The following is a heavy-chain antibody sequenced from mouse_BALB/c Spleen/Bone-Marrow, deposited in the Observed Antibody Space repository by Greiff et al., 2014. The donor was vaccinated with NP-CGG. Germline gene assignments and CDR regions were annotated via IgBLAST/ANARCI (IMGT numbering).Heavy chain of an antibody. V-gene: IGHV5-12-2*01. CDR3: ARHGGSRGYYFDY. J-gene: IGHJ2*01. CDR1: GFTFSSYT. CDR2: ISNGGGST. D-gene: IGHD1-1*01. Sequence: EVKLVESGGGLVQPGGSLKLSCAASGFTFSSYTMSWVRQTPEKRLEWVAYISNGGGSTYYPDTVKGRFTISRDNAKNTLYLQMSSLESEDTAMYYCARHGGSRGYYFDYWGQGTTLTVSS.